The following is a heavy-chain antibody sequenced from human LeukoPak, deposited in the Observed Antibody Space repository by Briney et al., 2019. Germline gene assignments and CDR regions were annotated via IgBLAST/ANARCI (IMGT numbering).Heavy chain of an antibody. CDR2: ISGSGGST. CDR1: GFTFSSYA. J-gene: IGHJ4*02. D-gene: IGHD4-17*01. V-gene: IGHV3-23*01. CDR3: AKDIFSSGDYPFDY. Sequence: GGALRLTCSASGFTFSSYAMSWVRQAPGKGLELVSAISGSGGSTYYAASVKGRFTISRDNSKNTLYLQMNSLRAEDTAVYYCAKDIFSSGDYPFDYWGQGTLVAVSS.